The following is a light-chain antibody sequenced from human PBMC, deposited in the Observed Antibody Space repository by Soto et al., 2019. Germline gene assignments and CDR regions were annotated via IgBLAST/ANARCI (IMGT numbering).Light chain of an antibody. CDR1: QAVNTR. CDR2: LAS. V-gene: IGKV3-11*01. Sequence: EILLKPSPATLSSFPGDRVTLSCRASQAVNTRLAWYQHKPGQAPRLLIYLASNRAAGVPARFSGSGSGTDFTLTISDVEPEDFAVYYCHQRQSWPRTFGQGPKVDIK. J-gene: IGKJ1*01. CDR3: HQRQSWPRT.